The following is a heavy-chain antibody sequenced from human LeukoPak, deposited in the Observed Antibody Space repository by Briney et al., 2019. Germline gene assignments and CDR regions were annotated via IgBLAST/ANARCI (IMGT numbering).Heavy chain of an antibody. CDR1: GYTFTSYY. CDR3: ARDGRPLLWFGELLQRLGDYDYFMDV. V-gene: IGHV1-46*01. CDR2: INPSGGST. D-gene: IGHD3-10*01. Sequence: ASVKVSCKASGYTFTSYYMHWVRQAPGQGLEWMGIINPSGGSTSYAQKFQGRVTMTRDTSTSTVYMELSSLRSDDTAVYYCARDGRPLLWFGELLQRLGDYDYFMDVWGKGTTVTISS. J-gene: IGHJ6*03.